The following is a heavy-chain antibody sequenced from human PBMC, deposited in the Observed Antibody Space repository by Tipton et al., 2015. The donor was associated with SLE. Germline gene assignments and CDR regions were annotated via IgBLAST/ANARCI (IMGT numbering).Heavy chain of an antibody. D-gene: IGHD6-19*01. J-gene: IGHJ3*02. V-gene: IGHV4-34*01. Sequence: TLSLTCAVSGASFSGYYWSWIRQPPGKGLEWIGEINHSGSTNYNPSLKSRVTISVDTSKNQFSLKVSSVTAADTAVYYCARVGSGWYTSAFDIWGQGTMVTVSS. CDR1: GASFSGYY. CDR2: INHSGST. CDR3: ARVGSGWYTSAFDI.